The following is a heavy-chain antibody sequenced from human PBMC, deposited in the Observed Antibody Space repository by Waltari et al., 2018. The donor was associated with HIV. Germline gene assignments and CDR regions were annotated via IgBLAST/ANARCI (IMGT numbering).Heavy chain of an antibody. CDR3: ARDGHFYDSRPLDY. V-gene: IGHV3-30*03. D-gene: IGHD3-22*01. Sequence: QVQLVEYGGGVVQPGGCLNLRCAVSGFTLNPFDWHWVRQAQGKGLGWVAIISYGGRNKDYADSVKGRFTISRDNSKNTVYLQMNSLRGEDTAVYYCARDGHFYDSRPLDYWGQGTLVTVSS. J-gene: IGHJ4*02. CDR1: GFTLNPFD. CDR2: ISYGGRNK.